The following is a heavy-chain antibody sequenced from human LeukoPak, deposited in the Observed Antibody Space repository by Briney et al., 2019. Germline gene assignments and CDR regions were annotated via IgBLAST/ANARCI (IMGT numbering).Heavy chain of an antibody. V-gene: IGHV3-30-3*01. Sequence: PGEPLRLSCAASGFDFSTYTMNGARQAPGKGLEWVAVISYDGSNKYYADSVKGRFTISRDNSKNTLYLQMNSLRAEDTAVYYCARKGDYAYGMDVWGQGTTVTVSS. D-gene: IGHD3-16*01. CDR1: GFDFSTYT. J-gene: IGHJ6*02. CDR3: ARKGDYAYGMDV. CDR2: ISYDGSNK.